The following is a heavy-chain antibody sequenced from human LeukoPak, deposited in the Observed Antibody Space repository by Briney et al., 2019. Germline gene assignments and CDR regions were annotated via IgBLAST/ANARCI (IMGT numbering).Heavy chain of an antibody. CDR2: IKSGGSST. CDR1: GFTFSAYW. CDR3: TRAYGYNWFDP. V-gene: IGHV3-74*01. Sequence: PGGSLRLSCAASGFTFSAYWMHWVRQAPGKGLVWVSRIKSGGSSTSYADSVKGRFTISRDNAKNTLYLQTNSLRADDTAVYYCTRAYGYNWFDPWGQGTLVTVSS. J-gene: IGHJ5*02. D-gene: IGHD5-24*01.